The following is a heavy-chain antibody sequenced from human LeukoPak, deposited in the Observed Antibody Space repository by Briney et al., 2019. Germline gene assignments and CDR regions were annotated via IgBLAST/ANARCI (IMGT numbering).Heavy chain of an antibody. CDR3: ARGGQGDGYSADEAFDF. CDR1: GGSVSGNSTA. Sequence: SQTLSLTCAISGGSVSGNSTAYNWIRQSPSRGLEWLGRTYYRSKWYNDYAVSVKSRIIINPDTSKNQLSLQLKSVTPEDTAVYYCARGGQGDGYSADEAFDFWGQGTMVTVSS. V-gene: IGHV6-1*01. J-gene: IGHJ3*01. D-gene: IGHD5-24*01. CDR2: TYYRSKWYN.